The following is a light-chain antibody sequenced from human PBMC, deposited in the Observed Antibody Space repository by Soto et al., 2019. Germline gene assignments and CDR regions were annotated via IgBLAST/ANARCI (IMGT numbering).Light chain of an antibody. V-gene: IGKV1-5*03. CDR2: KAS. J-gene: IGKJ2*01. Sequence: DIQMTQSPSTLSASVGDRVTITCRASQSISSWLAWYQQKPGKAPKLLIYKASSLESGVPSRFSGSGSGTEFTLTISSLQPDAFATYYCQQYNSYPYTFGPGTKLEIK. CDR1: QSISSW. CDR3: QQYNSYPYT.